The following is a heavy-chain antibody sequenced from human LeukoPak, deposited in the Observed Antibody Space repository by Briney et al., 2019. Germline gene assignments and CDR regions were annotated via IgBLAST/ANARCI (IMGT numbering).Heavy chain of an antibody. J-gene: IGHJ4*02. CDR3: ARSFDILTEYYFDY. Sequence: EASVKVSCKASGYTFNDYYMHWVRQAPGQGLEWMGGITPIFGTANYAQKFQGRVTITADESTSTVYMELSSLRSEDTAVYYCARSFDILTEYYFDYWGQGTLVTVSS. V-gene: IGHV1-69*13. D-gene: IGHD3-9*01. CDR1: GYTFNDYY. CDR2: ITPIFGTA.